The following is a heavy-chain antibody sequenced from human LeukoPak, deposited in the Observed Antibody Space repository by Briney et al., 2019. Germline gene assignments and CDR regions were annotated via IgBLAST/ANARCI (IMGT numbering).Heavy chain of an antibody. J-gene: IGHJ5*02. D-gene: IGHD2-15*01. CDR2: ISYDGSNK. CDR1: GFTFSSYA. Sequence: GGSLRLSCAASGFTFSSYAMHWVRQVPGKGLEWVAVISYDGSNKYYADSVKGRFTISRDNSKNTLYLQMNSLRAEDTAVYYCARDIDCSGGSCSGRFDPWGQGTLVTVSS. V-gene: IGHV3-30-3*01. CDR3: ARDIDCSGGSCSGRFDP.